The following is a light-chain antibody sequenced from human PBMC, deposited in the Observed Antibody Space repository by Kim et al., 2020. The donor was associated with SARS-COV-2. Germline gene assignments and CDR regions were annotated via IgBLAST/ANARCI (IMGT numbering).Light chain of an antibody. CDR3: QQLNSYPRT. CDR2: AAS. V-gene: IGKV1-9*01. J-gene: IGKJ1*01. CDR1: QGISSY. Sequence: GDRVTITCRASQGISSYLAWYQQKPGRAPKLLIYAASTLQSGVPSRFSGGGSGTEFTLTISSLQPDDLATYYCQQLNSYPRTFGQGTKVDI.